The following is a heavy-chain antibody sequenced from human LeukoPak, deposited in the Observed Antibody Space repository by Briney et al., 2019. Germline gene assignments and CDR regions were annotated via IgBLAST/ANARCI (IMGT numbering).Heavy chain of an antibody. D-gene: IGHD6-19*01. J-gene: IGHJ5*01. CDR3: ARDSGGWYRWFDP. CDR1: GGSISSGSYY. CDR2: IYTRGST. Sequence: SETLSLTCTVSGGSISSGSYYWSWIRQPAGKGLEWIGRIYTRGSTKYNPSLKSRVTISVDTSKNQFSLKLNSVTAADTAVYYCARDSGGWYRWFDPWGQGTLVTVSS. V-gene: IGHV4-61*02.